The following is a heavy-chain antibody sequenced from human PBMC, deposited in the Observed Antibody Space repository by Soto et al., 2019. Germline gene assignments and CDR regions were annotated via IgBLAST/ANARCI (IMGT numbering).Heavy chain of an antibody. Sequence: GASVKVSCKASGYTFTSYGISWVRQAPGQGLEWMGWISAYNGNTNYAQKLQGRVTMTTDTSTSTAYMELRSLRSDDTAVYFCARDRRRYYYGSGVDYWGQATLVTVSS. J-gene: IGHJ4*02. CDR2: ISAYNGNT. V-gene: IGHV1-18*01. CDR3: ARDRRRYYYGSGVDY. CDR1: GYTFTSYG. D-gene: IGHD3-10*01.